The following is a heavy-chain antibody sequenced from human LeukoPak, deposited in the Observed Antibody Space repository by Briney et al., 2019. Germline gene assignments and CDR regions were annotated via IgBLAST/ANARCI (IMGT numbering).Heavy chain of an antibody. Sequence: SVKVSCKASGGTFSSYAISWVRQAPGQGLEWMGGIIPIFGTANYAQKFQGRVTITADESTSTAYMELSSLRSEDTAVYYCARGGRDGYITRDHDAFDIWGQGTMVTVSS. CDR2: IIPIFGTA. CDR1: GGTFSSYA. V-gene: IGHV1-69*01. J-gene: IGHJ3*02. D-gene: IGHD5-24*01. CDR3: ARGGRDGYITRDHDAFDI.